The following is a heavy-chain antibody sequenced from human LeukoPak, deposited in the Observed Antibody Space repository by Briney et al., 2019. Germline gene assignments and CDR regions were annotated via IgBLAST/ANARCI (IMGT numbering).Heavy chain of an antibody. D-gene: IGHD3-10*01. CDR1: GGTFISYA. Sequence: GSSVKVSCKASGGTFISYAISWVGQAPGQGLEWMGGIITIFGTANYAQKFQGRVTITADRSTSTAYMELSSLRSEDTAVYYCAREGGSGSYLDYWGQGTLVTVSS. CDR3: AREGGSGSYLDY. CDR2: IITIFGTA. J-gene: IGHJ4*02. V-gene: IGHV1-69*06.